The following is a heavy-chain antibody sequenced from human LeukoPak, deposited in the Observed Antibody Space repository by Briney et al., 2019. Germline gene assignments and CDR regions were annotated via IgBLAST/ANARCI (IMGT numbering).Heavy chain of an antibody. D-gene: IGHD3-16*02. CDR2: INQDGSEK. Sequence: GGSLRLSCAASGFTFSSYWMSWVRQAPGKGLEWVANINQDGSEKYYVASVKGRFTISRDNARNSLYLQMNSLRAEDTAVYYCARVVESQDNFDYWGQGTLVTVSS. CDR3: ARVVESQDNFDY. J-gene: IGHJ4*02. CDR1: GFTFSSYW. V-gene: IGHV3-7*01.